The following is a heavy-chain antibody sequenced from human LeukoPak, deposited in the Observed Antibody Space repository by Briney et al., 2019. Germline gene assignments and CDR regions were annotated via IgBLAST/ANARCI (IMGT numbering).Heavy chain of an antibody. V-gene: IGHV1-69-2*01. D-gene: IGHD5-24*01. CDR2: VDPEDGAT. J-gene: IGHJ4*02. CDR3: ATEGDGYNF. Sequence: EWMGLVDPEDGATIYAEKFQGRVTITADTSTDTAYMELSSLRSEDTAVYYCATEGDGYNFWGQGTLVTVSS.